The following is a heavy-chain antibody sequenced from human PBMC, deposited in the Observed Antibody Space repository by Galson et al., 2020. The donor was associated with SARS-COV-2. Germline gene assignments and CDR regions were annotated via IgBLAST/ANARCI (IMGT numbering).Heavy chain of an antibody. Sequence: SETLSLTCTVSGGSVSSGSYFWSWIRQPPGLGLEFIGYVYSNGGTQYNPSLNSRVTMSVDTPKNQVSLTLTSVTAADTAVYYCARGSVFGVVIIDYWGQGILVTVSS. CDR1: GGSVSSGSYF. V-gene: IGHV4-61*01. D-gene: IGHD3-3*01. CDR3: ARGSVFGVVIIDY. J-gene: IGHJ4*02. CDR2: VYSNGGT.